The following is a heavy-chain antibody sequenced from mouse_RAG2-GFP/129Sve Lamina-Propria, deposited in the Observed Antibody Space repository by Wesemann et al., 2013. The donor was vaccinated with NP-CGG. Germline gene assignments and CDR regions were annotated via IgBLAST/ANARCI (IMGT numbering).Heavy chain of an antibody. CDR3: ARVDY. CDR2: INPNNGGT. V-gene: IGHV1-53*01. J-gene: IGHJ2*01. Sequence: QVQLQQPGTELVKPGASVKLSCKASGYTFTSYWMHWVKQRPGQGLEWIGDINPNNGGTSYNQKFKGKATLTVDKSSSTAYMELRSLTSEDSAVYYCARVDYWGQGTTLTVSS. CDR1: GYTFTSYW.